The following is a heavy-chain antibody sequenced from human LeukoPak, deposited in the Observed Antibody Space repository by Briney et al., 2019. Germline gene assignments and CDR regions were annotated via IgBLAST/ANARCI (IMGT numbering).Heavy chain of an antibody. CDR2: ISPYSGNT. CDR1: GYTFTNYG. D-gene: IGHD6-13*01. V-gene: IGHV1-18*01. J-gene: IGHJ4*02. CDR3: ARASGVSAAGSPYYFDY. Sequence: ASVKVSCKASGYTFTNYGITWVRQAPGQGLELMGWISPYSGNTNCAQKLQGRVTMTTDTSTSTAYMELRSLRSDDTAVYYCARASGVSAAGSPYYFDYWGQGTLVTVSS.